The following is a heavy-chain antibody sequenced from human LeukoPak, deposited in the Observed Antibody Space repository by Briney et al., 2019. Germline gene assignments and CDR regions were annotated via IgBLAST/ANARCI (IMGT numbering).Heavy chain of an antibody. Sequence: ASVKVSCKASGYTFTSYGISWVRQAPGQGLEWMGWLSAYNGNTNYAQQLQGRVPMTTDTTTSPAYTELRSLRPDDPAVYYCARGEEEATSLAYYWGQGTLVTVSS. V-gene: IGHV1-18*01. CDR1: GYTFTSYG. CDR2: LSAYNGNT. J-gene: IGHJ4*02. D-gene: IGHD2-2*01. CDR3: ARGEEEATSLAYY.